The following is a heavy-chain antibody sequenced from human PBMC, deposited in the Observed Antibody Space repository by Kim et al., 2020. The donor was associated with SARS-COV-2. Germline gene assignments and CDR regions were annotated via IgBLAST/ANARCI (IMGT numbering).Heavy chain of an antibody. CDR2: IYYSGST. D-gene: IGHD2-2*01. V-gene: IGHV4-59*01. Sequence: SETLSLTCTVSGGSISSYYWSWIRQPPGKGLEWIGYIYYSGSTNYNPSLKSRVTISVDTSKNQFSLKLSSVTAADTAVYYCARDPGVYCSSTSCLYYYGMDVCGQGTTVTVSS. CDR1: GGSISSYY. J-gene: IGHJ6*02. CDR3: ARDPGVYCSSTSCLYYYGMDV.